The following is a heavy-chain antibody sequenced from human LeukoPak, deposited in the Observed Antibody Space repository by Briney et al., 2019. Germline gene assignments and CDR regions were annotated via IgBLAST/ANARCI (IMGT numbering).Heavy chain of an antibody. CDR1: GFTFSSYW. Sequence: PGGSLRLSCAASGFTFSSYWMHWVRQAPGKGLVWVSRISSDGSSTTYADSVKGRFTISRDNAKNTLYLQMNSLRTEDTAVYYCASVFDSWGQGFLVIVSS. CDR3: ASVFDS. J-gene: IGHJ4*02. V-gene: IGHV3-74*01. CDR2: ISSDGSST.